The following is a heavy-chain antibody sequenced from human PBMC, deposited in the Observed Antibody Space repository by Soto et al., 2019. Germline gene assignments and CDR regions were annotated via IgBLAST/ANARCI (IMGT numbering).Heavy chain of an antibody. Sequence: QVQLQQWGAGLLKPSETLSLTCIVYGGSFSGYYWNWIRPSPGKGLEWIGEVDHTGSTNYNPSLKSRVTISVDTSKNQFSLNLSSVTAADTAVYYCARMKIPAALIAFDYWGQGTVVTVSS. CDR3: ARMKIPAALIAFDY. CDR1: GGSFSGYY. V-gene: IGHV4-34*02. J-gene: IGHJ4*02. CDR2: VDHTGST. D-gene: IGHD2-2*01.